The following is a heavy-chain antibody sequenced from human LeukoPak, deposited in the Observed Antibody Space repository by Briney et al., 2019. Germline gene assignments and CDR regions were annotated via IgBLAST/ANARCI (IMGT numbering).Heavy chain of an antibody. CDR3: ASAMWWSQCTCPDY. Sequence: PGGSLRLSCAASGFTYSNVWRGWFRQAPAKGLEWVGRIRKATEGGAKDYAAPVQGRFTISRDDSSKKLYLQMKSLKTEDTAVYSCASAMWWSQCTCPDYWGQGALVTVSS. D-gene: IGHD2-21*01. J-gene: IGHJ4*02. CDR1: GFTYSNVW. V-gene: IGHV3-15*01. CDR2: IRKATEGGAK.